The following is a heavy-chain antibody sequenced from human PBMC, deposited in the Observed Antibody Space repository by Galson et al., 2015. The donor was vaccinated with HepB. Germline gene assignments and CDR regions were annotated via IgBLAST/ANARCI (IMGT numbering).Heavy chain of an antibody. CDR3: AGDTAMVTEGWFDP. V-gene: IGHV1-18*04. J-gene: IGHJ5*02. D-gene: IGHD5-18*01. Sequence: SVKVSCKASGYTFTSYGISWVRQAPGQGLEWMGWISAYNGNTNYAQKLQGRVTMTTDTSTSTAYMELRSLRSDDTAVYYCAGDTAMVTEGWFDPWGQGTLVTVSS. CDR1: GYTFTSYG. CDR2: ISAYNGNT.